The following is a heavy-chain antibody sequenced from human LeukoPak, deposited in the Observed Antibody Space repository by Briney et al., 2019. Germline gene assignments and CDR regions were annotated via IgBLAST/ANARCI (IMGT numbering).Heavy chain of an antibody. CDR1: GGSFSSYY. J-gene: IGHJ4*02. CDR2: INHSGST. CDR3: ARGTMTAVTYYFDY. Sequence: PSETLSLICALYGGSFSSYYWSWIRHPPGKGLEWIGEINHSGSTSYNPTLKIRVTISVDTSKNQFSLKLSSVTAADTAVYYCARGTMTAVTYYFDYWGQGTLVTVSS. D-gene: IGHD4-17*01. V-gene: IGHV4-34*01.